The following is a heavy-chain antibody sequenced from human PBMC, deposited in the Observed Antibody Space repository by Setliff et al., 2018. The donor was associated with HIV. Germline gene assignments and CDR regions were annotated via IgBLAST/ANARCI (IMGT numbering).Heavy chain of an antibody. Sequence: GASVKVSCKASGYTFTSYAIRWVRQAPGQRLEWMGWINPGNGNTKYSQNFQGRVTITRDTSATTVYMELSSLRSEDTAVYYCARDERDYDVCNGYAYYMDVWGKGTTVTVSS. CDR2: INPGNGNT. CDR3: ARDERDYDVCNGYAYYMDV. J-gene: IGHJ6*03. CDR1: GYTFTSYA. D-gene: IGHD3-3*01. V-gene: IGHV1-3*01.